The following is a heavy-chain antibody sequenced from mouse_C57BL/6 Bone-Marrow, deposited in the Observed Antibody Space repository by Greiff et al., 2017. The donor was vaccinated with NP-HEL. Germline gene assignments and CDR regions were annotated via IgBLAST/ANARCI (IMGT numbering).Heavy chain of an antibody. CDR1: GFTFSDYY. V-gene: IGHV5-12*01. J-gene: IGHJ4*01. Sequence: EVMLVESGGGLVQPGGSLKLSCAASGFTFSDYYMYSVRQTPEKRLEWVAYISNGGGSTYYPDTVKGRFTISRDNAKNTLYLQMSRLKSEDTAMYYCARPLGDYAMDYWGQGTSVTVSS. D-gene: IGHD3-3*01. CDR3: ARPLGDYAMDY. CDR2: ISNGGGST.